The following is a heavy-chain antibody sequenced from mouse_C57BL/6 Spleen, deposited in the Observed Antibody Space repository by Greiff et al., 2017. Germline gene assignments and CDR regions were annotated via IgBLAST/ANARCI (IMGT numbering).Heavy chain of an antibody. CDR3: ARQTPYYGSSHGYAMDY. V-gene: IGHV5-9*01. Sequence: EVKLVESGGGLVKPGGSLKLSCAASGFTFSSYTMSWVRQTPEKRLEWVATISGGGGNTYYPDSVQGRFTISRDNAKNTLYLQMSSLRSEDTALYYCARQTPYYGSSHGYAMDYWGQGTSVTVSS. J-gene: IGHJ4*01. CDR2: ISGGGGNT. D-gene: IGHD1-1*01. CDR1: GFTFSSYT.